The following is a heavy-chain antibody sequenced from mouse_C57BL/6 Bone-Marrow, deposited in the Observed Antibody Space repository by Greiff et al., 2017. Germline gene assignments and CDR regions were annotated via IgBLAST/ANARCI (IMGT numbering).Heavy chain of an antibody. CDR2: IDPEDGET. Sequence: EVQRVESGAELVKPGASVKLSCTASGFNIKDYYMHWVKQRTEQGLEWIGRIDPEDGETKYAPKFQGKATITADTSSNTAYLQLSSLTSEDTAVYYWARSRRLRRGAGFAYWGQGTLVTVSA. CDR3: ARSRRLRRGAGFAY. J-gene: IGHJ3*01. D-gene: IGHD2-4*01. CDR1: GFNIKDYY. V-gene: IGHV14-2*01.